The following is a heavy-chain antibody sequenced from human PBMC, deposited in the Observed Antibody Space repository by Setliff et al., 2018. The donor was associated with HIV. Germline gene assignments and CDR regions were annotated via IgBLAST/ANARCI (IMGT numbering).Heavy chain of an antibody. J-gene: IGHJ3*01. CDR3: ARHICGTTACYAVDV. V-gene: IGHV4-59*11. CDR2: IYHNGFA. Sequence: SETLSLTCTVSGDSITGRWLSWIRQPPGKGLEWTGNIYHNGFANYNPSLKSRLTISGDTSKNQVSLTLSSVTPADTAVYYCARHICGTTACYAVDVWGPGTMVTVSS. CDR1: GDSITGRW. D-gene: IGHD2-2*01.